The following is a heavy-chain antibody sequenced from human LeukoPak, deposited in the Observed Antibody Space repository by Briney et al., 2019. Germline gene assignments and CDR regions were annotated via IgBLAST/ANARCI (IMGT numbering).Heavy chain of an antibody. V-gene: IGHV3-66*01. J-gene: IGHJ4*02. D-gene: IGHD6-6*01. CDR2: IYSSGST. CDR3: ARDLYYSSSGAFDY. Sequence: PGGSLRLSCAASGFTVSSNYMSWVRQAPGKGLEWVSVIYSSGSTYYADSVKGRFTISRDNSKNTLYLQMNSLRAEDTAVYYCARDLYYSSSGAFDYWGQGTLVTVSS. CDR1: GFTVSSNY.